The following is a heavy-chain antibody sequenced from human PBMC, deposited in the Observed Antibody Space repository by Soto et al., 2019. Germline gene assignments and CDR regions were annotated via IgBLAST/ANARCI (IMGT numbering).Heavy chain of an antibody. CDR3: ASASPSTVTTPYFDY. CDR2: ISYDGSNK. D-gene: IGHD4-17*01. V-gene: IGHV3-30-3*01. Sequence: QVQLVESGGGVVQPGRSLRLSCAASGFTFSSYAMHWVRQAPGKGLEWVAVISYDGSNKYYADSVKGRFTISRDNSKNTLYLQMNSLRAEDTAVYYCASASPSTVTTPYFDYWGQGTLVTVSS. J-gene: IGHJ4*02. CDR1: GFTFSSYA.